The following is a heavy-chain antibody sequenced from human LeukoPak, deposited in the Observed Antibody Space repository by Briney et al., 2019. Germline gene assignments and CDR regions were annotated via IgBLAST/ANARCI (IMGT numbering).Heavy chain of an antibody. D-gene: IGHD6-19*01. J-gene: IGHJ1*01. V-gene: IGHV1-8*01. Sequence: ASVKVSCKASGYTFSSYDINWVRQATGQGLEWMGWMNPNSGNTGYAQKFQGRLNMTRNTSIDTAFMELSSLRSDDTAVYYCARRVGSGWPVQHWGQGTLVTVSS. CDR2: MNPNSGNT. CDR3: ARRVGSGWPVQH. CDR1: GYTFSSYD.